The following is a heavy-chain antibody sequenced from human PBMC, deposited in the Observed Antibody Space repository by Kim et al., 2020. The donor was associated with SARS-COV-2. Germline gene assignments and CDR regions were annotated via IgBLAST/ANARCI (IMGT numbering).Heavy chain of an antibody. J-gene: IGHJ5*02. Sequence: GGSLRLSCAASGFTFSDYYMSWIRQAPGKGLEWVSYISSSSSYTNYADSVKGRFTISRDNAKNSLYLQMNSLRAEDTAVYYCARHGKVKQWLVRNWFDPWGQGTLVTISS. CDR2: ISSSSSYT. D-gene: IGHD6-19*01. V-gene: IGHV3-11*03. CDR1: GFTFSDYY. CDR3: ARHGKVKQWLVRNWFDP.